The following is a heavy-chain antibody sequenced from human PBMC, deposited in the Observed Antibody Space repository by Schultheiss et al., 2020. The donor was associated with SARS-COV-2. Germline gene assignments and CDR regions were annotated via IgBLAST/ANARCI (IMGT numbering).Heavy chain of an antibody. V-gene: IGHV4-34*01. J-gene: IGHJ6*02. D-gene: IGHD6-13*01. CDR2: IYYSGST. CDR1: GGSFSGYY. CDR3: ARGRAGDSSIRSPVMDV. Sequence: SETLSLTCAVYGGSFSGYYWSWIRQPPGKGLEWIGSIYYSGSTYYNPSLKSRVTISVDRSKNQFSLKLSSVTAADTAVYYCARGRAGDSSIRSPVMDVWGQGTTVTVSS.